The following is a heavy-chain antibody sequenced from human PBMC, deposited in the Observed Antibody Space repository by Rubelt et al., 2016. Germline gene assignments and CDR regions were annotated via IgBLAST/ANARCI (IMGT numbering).Heavy chain of an antibody. J-gene: IGHJ4*02. V-gene: IGHV3-23*04. CDR1: RFTFSNYG. Sequence: EVQLVESGGGLIQPGGSLRLSCAASRFTFSNYGMSWVRQAPGKGPEWVSAISTSGGNTYYADSVKGRFTIYRDNSKNTLYLQMNSMRAEDTAVDYGARLMDSSGWTPNFDYWGQGTLVTVSS. CDR2: ISTSGGNT. D-gene: IGHD6-19*01. CDR3: ARLMDSSGWTPNFDY.